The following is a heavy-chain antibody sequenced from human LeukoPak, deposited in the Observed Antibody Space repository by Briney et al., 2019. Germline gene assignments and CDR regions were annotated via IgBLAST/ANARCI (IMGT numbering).Heavy chain of an antibody. J-gene: IGHJ4*02. Sequence: SVKVSCKASGGTFSSYAISWVRQAPGQGLEWMGGIIPIFGTANYAQKFQGRVTITTDESTSTAYMELSSLRSEDTAVYYCARAGQRSSIAARPTELESFDYWGQGTLVTVSS. CDR1: GGTFSSYA. D-gene: IGHD6-6*01. V-gene: IGHV1-69*05. CDR3: ARAGQRSSIAARPTELESFDY. CDR2: IIPIFGTA.